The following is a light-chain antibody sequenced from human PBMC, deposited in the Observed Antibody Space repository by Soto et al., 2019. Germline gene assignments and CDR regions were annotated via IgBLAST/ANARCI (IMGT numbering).Light chain of an antibody. Sequence: EIVLTQSPDTLSLSPGERATLSCRASQSVSSSLAWYQQKPGQAPRHLIYDASNRATGIPARFSGSGSETDFTPTIVTLEPENFAVCYCQQRSHRAREDTFGPATNVDL. V-gene: IGKV3-11*01. CDR2: DAS. CDR3: QQRSHRAREDT. CDR1: QSVSSS. J-gene: IGKJ3*01.